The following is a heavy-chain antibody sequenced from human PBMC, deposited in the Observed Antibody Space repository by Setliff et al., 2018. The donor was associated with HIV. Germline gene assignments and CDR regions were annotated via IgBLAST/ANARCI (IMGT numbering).Heavy chain of an antibody. D-gene: IGHD2-2*01. J-gene: IGHJ6*02. Sequence: ETLSLTCTVFGGSFSGYYWSWIRQPPGKGLEWIGEINHSGSSKYNPSLKSRVTISVDTSKNQFSLKLSSVTAADTAVYYCARRGVPAARNYYYYAMDVWGQGTTVTVSS. CDR3: ARRGVPAARNYYYYAMDV. CDR1: GGSFSGYY. CDR2: INHSGSS. V-gene: IGHV4-34*01.